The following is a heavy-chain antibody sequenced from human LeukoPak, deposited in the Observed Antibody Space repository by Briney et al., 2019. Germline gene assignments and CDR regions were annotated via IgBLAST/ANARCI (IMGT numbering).Heavy chain of an antibody. CDR1: GYTFSSYG. V-gene: IGHV1-18*01. CDR2: ISAYNGNT. CDR3: ASGSSQPSNSCRNYYYCYGMDV. J-gene: IGHJ6*02. Sequence: GASAKVSCKASGYTFSSYGIDWVRQDPGQGLEWMGWISAYNGNTNYAQHLQGRVTMTTDTSTSTAYIELRSLRSDDTAVYYCASGSSQPSNSCRNYYYCYGMDVWGQGTTVTVSS. D-gene: IGHD2-2*01.